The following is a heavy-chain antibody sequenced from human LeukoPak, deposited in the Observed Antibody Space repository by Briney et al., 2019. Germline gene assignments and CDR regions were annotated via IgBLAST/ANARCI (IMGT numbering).Heavy chain of an antibody. CDR1: GGTFSSYA. CDR2: IIPIFGTA. CDR3: AREGTVSKGRPNDF. J-gene: IGHJ4*02. V-gene: IGHV1-69*06. Sequence: LVNVSCKASGGTFSSYAISWVRQAPGQGLEWMGGIIPIFGTANYAQKFQGRVTMTEDTSTDTAYMELSSLRSEDTAVYYCAREGTVSKGRPNDFWGQGTLVTAS. D-gene: IGHD3-10*01.